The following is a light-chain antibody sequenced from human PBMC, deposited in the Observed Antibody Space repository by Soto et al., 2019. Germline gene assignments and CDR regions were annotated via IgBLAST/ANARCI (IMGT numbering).Light chain of an antibody. CDR2: LGS. Sequence: DIVMTQSPLSLPVTPGEPASISCRSSQNLMHSNGYNYLDWYLQKPGQSPQLLIYLGSNRASGVPDRFTGRGSGTDFTLEISRVEPEDVGVYYCMQTLQTPTFGQGPKVDI. CDR1: QNLMHSNGYNY. V-gene: IGKV2-28*01. CDR3: MQTLQTPT. J-gene: IGKJ1*01.